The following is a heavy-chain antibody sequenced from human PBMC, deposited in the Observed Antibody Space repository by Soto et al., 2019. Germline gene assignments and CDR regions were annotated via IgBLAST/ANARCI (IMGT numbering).Heavy chain of an antibody. CDR3: ARTAAAGKYYYGMDV. CDR2: IYPGDSDT. CDR1: GYKVSTWHNFTSYW. J-gene: IGHJ6*02. V-gene: IGHV5-51*01. D-gene: IGHD6-13*01. Sequence: PGESLKISCMGSGYKVSTWHNFTSYWIGWARQMPGKGLEWMGIIYPGDSDTRYSPSFQGQVTISADKSISTAYLQWSSLKASDTAMYYCARTAAAGKYYYGMDVWGQGTTVTVSS.